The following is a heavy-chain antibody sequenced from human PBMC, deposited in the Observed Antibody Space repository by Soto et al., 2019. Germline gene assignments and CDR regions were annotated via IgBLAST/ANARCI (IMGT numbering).Heavy chain of an antibody. V-gene: IGHV1-8*01. CDR3: ARVREWWGAFDI. CDR2: ISGYSGNT. J-gene: IGHJ3*02. CDR1: GYTFTRYG. Sequence: GASVKVSCKASGYTFTRYGISWVRQAPGQGLEWMGWISGYSGNTGYAQKFQGRVTMTRNTSISTAYMELSSLRSEDTAVYYCARVREWWGAFDIWGQGTMVTVSS. D-gene: IGHD2-15*01.